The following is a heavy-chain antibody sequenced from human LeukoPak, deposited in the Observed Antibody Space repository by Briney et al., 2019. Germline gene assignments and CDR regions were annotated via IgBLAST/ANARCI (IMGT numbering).Heavy chain of an antibody. D-gene: IGHD5-12*01. CDR1: SGSIRSYY. J-gene: IGHJ4*02. Sequence: SETLSLNCTVSSGSIRSYYWTWIRQSPGKGLEWIGYIYFSDSAYYNPSLKSRVTISVDTSKNQFSLKLSSVTAADTAVYYCASHSGGYAYWGQGTLVTVSS. V-gene: IGHV4-59*12. CDR3: ASHSGGYAY. CDR2: IYFSDSA.